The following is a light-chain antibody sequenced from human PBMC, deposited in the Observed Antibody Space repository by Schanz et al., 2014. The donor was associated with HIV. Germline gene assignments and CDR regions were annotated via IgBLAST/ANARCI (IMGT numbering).Light chain of an antibody. J-gene: IGLJ2*01. V-gene: IGLV3-21*01. CDR2: YDT. Sequence: SYELTQPPSVSVAPGKTASITCGGNNVGIKSVHWYQQKQRTAPVMVISYDTDRPSGIPERFSGSNSGHTATLTISRVEAGDEADYYCQVWDTFSSSFFGGGTKLTVL. CDR1: NVGIKS. CDR3: QVWDTFSSSF.